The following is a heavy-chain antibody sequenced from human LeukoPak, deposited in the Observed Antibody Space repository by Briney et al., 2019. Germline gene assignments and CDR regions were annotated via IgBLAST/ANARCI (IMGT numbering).Heavy chain of an antibody. J-gene: IGHJ1*01. CDR1: GFIFNNYA. Sequence: GGSLRLSCAASGFIFNNYAIAWVRQGPGKGLEWVSGISASGSRTYYADSVKGRFTISRDNSKNTLFLQMNSLRAEDTAVYYCAKDPSVGGTAEYFQHWGQGTLVTVSS. V-gene: IGHV3-23*01. D-gene: IGHD1-26*01. CDR3: AKDPSVGGTAEYFQH. CDR2: ISASGSRT.